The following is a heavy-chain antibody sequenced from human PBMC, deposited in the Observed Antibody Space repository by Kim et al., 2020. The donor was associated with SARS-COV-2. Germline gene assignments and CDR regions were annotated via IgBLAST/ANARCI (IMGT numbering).Heavy chain of an antibody. CDR2: IKSKTDGGTT. J-gene: IGHJ6*03. Sequence: GGSLRLSCAASGFTFSNAWMSWVRQAPGKGLEWVGRIKSKTDGGTTDYAAPVKGRFTISRDDSKNTLYLQMNSLKTEDTAVYYCTTSPPPYCDGDCPGHYYYYMDVWGKGTTVPVSS. V-gene: IGHV3-15*01. CDR3: TTSPPPYCDGDCPGHYYYYMDV. CDR1: GFTFSNAW. D-gene: IGHD2-21*01.